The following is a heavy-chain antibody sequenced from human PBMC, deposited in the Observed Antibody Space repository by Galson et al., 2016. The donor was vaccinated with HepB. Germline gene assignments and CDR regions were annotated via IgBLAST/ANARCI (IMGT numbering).Heavy chain of an antibody. J-gene: IGHJ4*02. CDR2: IFYSGST. D-gene: IGHD3-22*01. Sequence: LSLTCTVSGGAISSYYWSWIRQPPGKGLEWIGYIFYSGSTNYNPSLKSRVTISVDTSKNQFSLKLRSVTAADTAVHYCARSSGLVYWGQGALVTVSS. V-gene: IGHV4-59*01. CDR1: GGAISSYY. CDR3: ARSSGLVY.